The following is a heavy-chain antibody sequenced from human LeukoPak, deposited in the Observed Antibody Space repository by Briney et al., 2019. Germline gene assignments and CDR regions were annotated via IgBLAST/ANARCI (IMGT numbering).Heavy chain of an antibody. CDR3: ARFGELFYFDY. V-gene: IGHV4-34*01. Sequence: SETLSLTCAVYGGSFSDYYWTWIRQPPGKGLEWIGEINHSGNTNYNPSLKSRVTISVDTSKNQFSLKLTSVTAADTAMYYCARFGELFYFDYWGQGTLVTVSS. CDR2: INHSGNT. J-gene: IGHJ4*02. D-gene: IGHD3-10*01. CDR1: GGSFSDYY.